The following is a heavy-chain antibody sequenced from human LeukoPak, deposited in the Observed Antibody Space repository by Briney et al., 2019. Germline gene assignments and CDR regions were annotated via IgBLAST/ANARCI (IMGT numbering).Heavy chain of an antibody. CDR2: ITSSGVTT. J-gene: IGHJ3*02. V-gene: IGHV3-23*01. CDR3: AKDKLTLGAFDI. CDR1: GFTFSTYV. D-gene: IGHD4-23*01. Sequence: PGGSLRLSCAASGFTFSTYVMSWVRQAPGKGLEWVSAITSSGVTTYYADSVKGRFTISRDNSKSTLYLQVNSLRAEDTAVYYCAKDKLTLGAFDIWGQGTMVTVSS.